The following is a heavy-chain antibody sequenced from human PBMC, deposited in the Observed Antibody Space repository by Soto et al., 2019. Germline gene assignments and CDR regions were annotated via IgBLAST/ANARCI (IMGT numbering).Heavy chain of an antibody. CDR1: GFTFSSYA. CDR2: ISYDGSNK. Sequence: PGGSLRLSCAASGFTFSSYAMHWVRQAPGKGLEWVAVISYDGSNKYYADSVKGRFTISRDNSKNTLYLQMNSLRAEDTAVHYCARDDYYDSSGYYYEDYFDYWGQGTLVTVSS. V-gene: IGHV3-30-3*01. J-gene: IGHJ4*02. CDR3: ARDDYYDSSGYYYEDYFDY. D-gene: IGHD3-22*01.